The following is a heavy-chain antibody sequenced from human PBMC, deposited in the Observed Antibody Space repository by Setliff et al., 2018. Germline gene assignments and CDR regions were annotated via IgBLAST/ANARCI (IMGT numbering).Heavy chain of an antibody. CDR1: GYTFIYYY. V-gene: IGHV1-46*03. CDR2: INPSGGVT. D-gene: IGHD6-19*01. Sequence: GASVKVSCKSSGYTFIYYYIHWVRQAPGQGLEWMGLINPSGGVTIYARKFQGRVTMARETSTSTVYMELSGLRSEDTAVYYCARVYLAGSGWDKANALDIWGQGTMVTVSS. J-gene: IGHJ3*02. CDR3: ARVYLAGSGWDKANALDI.